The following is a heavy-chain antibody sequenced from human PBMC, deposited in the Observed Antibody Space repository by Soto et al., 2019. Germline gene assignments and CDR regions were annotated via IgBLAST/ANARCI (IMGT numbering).Heavy chain of an antibody. CDR1: GLSFSGYY. CDR3: ARLPLTMVRGVIITSYYYSGMDV. Sequence: SETLSLTCAFYGLSFSGYYWILIRQPPGKGLEWIGEINHSGSTNYNPSLKSRVTISVDTSKNQFSLKLSSVTAADTAVYYCARLPLTMVRGVIITSYYYSGMDVWGQGTTVTVSS. V-gene: IGHV4-34*01. CDR2: INHSGST. D-gene: IGHD3-10*01. J-gene: IGHJ6*02.